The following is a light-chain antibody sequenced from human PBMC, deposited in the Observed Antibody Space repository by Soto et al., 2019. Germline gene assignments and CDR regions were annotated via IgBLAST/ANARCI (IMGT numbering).Light chain of an antibody. V-gene: IGKV2-30*01. CDR1: HGLVFRDRKTH. CDR3: MQHINWRHM. Sequence: DVVPTQSPLSLPVTLGQPASISCKSSHGLVFRDRKTHLSGYSRRPGKPPRCIINTLSTRNSGVPNRSSGSGPGHDLTLTISWVEAEDVGIYNCMQHINWRHMFGQGTKV. CDR2: TLS. J-gene: IGKJ1*01.